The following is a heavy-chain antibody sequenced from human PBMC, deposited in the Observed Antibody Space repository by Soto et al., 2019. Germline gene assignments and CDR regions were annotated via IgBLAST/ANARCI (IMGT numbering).Heavy chain of an antibody. CDR1: GYSFTSYW. CDR3: ARQDEWLVHY. D-gene: IGHD6-19*01. V-gene: IGHV5-10-1*01. CDR2: IDPSDSYT. J-gene: IGHJ4*02. Sequence: GESLKIACKGSGYSFTSYWVSWVRQMPGKGLEWMGRIDPSDSYTNYSPSFQGHVTISADKSISTAYLQWSSLKASDTAMYYCARQDEWLVHYWGQGTLVTVSS.